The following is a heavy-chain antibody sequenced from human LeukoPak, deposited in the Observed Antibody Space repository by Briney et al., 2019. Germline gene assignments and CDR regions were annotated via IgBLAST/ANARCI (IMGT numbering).Heavy chain of an antibody. Sequence: SVKVSCKASGGTFSSYAISWVRQAPGQGLEWMGRIIPIFGTANYAQKLQGRVTITTDESTSAAYMELSSLRSEDTAVYYCASISSGRTSTTVTTGGDYWGQGTLVTVSS. J-gene: IGHJ4*02. CDR2: IIPIFGTA. D-gene: IGHD4-17*01. CDR3: ASISSGRTSTTVTTGGDY. CDR1: GGTFSSYA. V-gene: IGHV1-69*05.